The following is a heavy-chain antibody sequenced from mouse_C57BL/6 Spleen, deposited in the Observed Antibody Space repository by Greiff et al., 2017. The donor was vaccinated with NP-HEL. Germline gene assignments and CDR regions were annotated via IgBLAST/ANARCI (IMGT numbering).Heavy chain of an antibody. J-gene: IGHJ3*01. CDR3: ARDGVYYGSSYEAY. V-gene: IGHV3-6*01. Sequence: EVQLQESGPGLVKPSQSLSLTCSVTGYSITSGYYWNWIRQYPGNKLEWMGYIGYDGSNNYNQSLKNRISITRDTSTNQFFLKLNSETTEDTATYYCARDGVYYGSSYEAYWGQGTLVTVSA. CDR2: IGYDGSN. D-gene: IGHD1-1*01. CDR1: GYSITSGYY.